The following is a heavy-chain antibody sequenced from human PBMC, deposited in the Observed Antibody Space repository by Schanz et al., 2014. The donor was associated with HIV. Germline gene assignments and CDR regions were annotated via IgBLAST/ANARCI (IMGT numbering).Heavy chain of an antibody. CDR3: ARGECDFWSGYCPHFHYFDLDV. CDR2: ISGSGGST. CDR1: GFRFSSHA. D-gene: IGHD3-3*01. J-gene: IGHJ6*02. Sequence: EVQLLESGGGLVQPGGSLRLSCAASGFRFSSHAMTWVRQAPGKGLEWVSTISGSGGSTYYADSVKGRFTISRDNSKNTLYLQMNSLRAEDTAVYYCARGECDFWSGYCPHFHYFDLDVWGPGTSVTVS. V-gene: IGHV3-23*01.